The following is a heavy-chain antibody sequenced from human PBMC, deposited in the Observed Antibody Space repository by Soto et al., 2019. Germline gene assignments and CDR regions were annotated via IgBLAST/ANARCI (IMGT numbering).Heavy chain of an antibody. J-gene: IGHJ6*02. D-gene: IGHD6-13*01. CDR2: IDWDDDK. CDR1: GFSLSTSGMC. CDR3: ARIFRDSSSWQWGYSYGMDV. Sequence: SGPTLVNPTQTLTLTCTFSGFSLSTSGMCVSWIRQPPGKALEWLALIDWDDDKYYSTSLKTRLTISKHTSTNQVVLTMTNMDPVDTATYYCARIFRDSSSWQWGYSYGMDVWGQGTTVTVSS. V-gene: IGHV2-70*01.